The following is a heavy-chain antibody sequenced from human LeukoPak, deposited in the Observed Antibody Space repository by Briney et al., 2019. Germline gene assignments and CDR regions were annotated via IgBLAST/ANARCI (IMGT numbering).Heavy chain of an antibody. Sequence: GGSLRLSCTASGFTFSRSSMNWVRQAPGKGLEWVSSIGTSSSYIYYADSVKGRFTISRDNAKNSLYLQMNSLRAEDTAVYYCARDRNDILTGYTAFDIWGQGTMLTVSS. CDR2: IGTSSSYI. V-gene: IGHV3-21*01. D-gene: IGHD3-9*01. J-gene: IGHJ3*02. CDR3: ARDRNDILTGYTAFDI. CDR1: GFTFSRSS.